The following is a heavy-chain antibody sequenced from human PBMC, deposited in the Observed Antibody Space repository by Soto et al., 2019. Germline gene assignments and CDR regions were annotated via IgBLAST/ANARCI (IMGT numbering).Heavy chain of an antibody. CDR1: GAPINSISYY. CDR3: ATSFDSSGYYNVYGMEI. D-gene: IGHD3-22*01. J-gene: IGHJ6*02. Sequence: SETLSLTCAVSGAPINSISYYWGWVRQSPGKGLECIGSIYYSGSTYYNPSLRSRVTISVDTSKNHFSLKLRSVTAADTAVYFCATSFDSSGYYNVYGMEIWGQGAAVTVFS. V-gene: IGHV4-39*02. CDR2: IYYSGST.